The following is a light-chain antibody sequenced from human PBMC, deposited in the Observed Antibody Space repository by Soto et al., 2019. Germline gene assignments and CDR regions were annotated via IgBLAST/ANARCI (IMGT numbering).Light chain of an antibody. Sequence: QSALTQPASVSGSPGQSITISCTGTSSDVGSYNLVSWYQHHPGKAPKLMIYEATKRPSGVSNRFSGSKSGNTASLTTSGLQAEDEADYYCCSYAGSTYVFGTGTKLTVL. J-gene: IGLJ1*01. CDR1: SSDVGSYNL. V-gene: IGLV2-23*01. CDR2: EAT. CDR3: CSYAGSTYV.